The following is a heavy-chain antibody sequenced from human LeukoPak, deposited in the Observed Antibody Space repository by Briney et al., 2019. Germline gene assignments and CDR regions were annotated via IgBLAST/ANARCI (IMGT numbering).Heavy chain of an antibody. D-gene: IGHD2-15*01. CDR2: INQDGNRE. CDR3: ATTFPYCSDGTCAL. J-gene: IGHJ4*02. V-gene: IGHV3-7*01. Sequence: GGSLRLSCTVSGITFNRYWMSWVRQAPGKGLEWVANINQDGNRENYVDSVKGRFSISRDNAKNSLFLQMHSLRAEDTAVYYCATTFPYCSDGTCALGGQGTLVTVSS. CDR1: GITFNRYW.